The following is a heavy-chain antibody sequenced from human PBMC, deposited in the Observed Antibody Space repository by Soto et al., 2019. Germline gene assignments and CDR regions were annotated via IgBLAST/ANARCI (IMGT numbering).Heavy chain of an antibody. J-gene: IGHJ5*02. Sequence: GGSLRLSCAASGFTFSSYAMHWVRQAPGKGLEWVAVISYDGSNKYYADSVKGRFTISRDNSKNTLYLQMNSLRAEDTAVYYCARDLESAYYYDSSGSNWFAPWGQGTLVTVSS. V-gene: IGHV3-30-3*01. CDR1: GFTFSSYA. D-gene: IGHD3-22*01. CDR2: ISYDGSNK. CDR3: ARDLESAYYYDSSGSNWFAP.